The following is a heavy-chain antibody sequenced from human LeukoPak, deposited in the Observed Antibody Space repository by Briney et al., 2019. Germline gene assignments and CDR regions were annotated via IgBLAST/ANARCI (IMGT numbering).Heavy chain of an antibody. CDR3: ARDRHGGYYPSFDY. CDR2: VNLQGST. Sequence: SETLSLTCGVSGGSISNTNWWIWVRQPPGKGLEWIGEVNLQGSTNYNPSLKSRVAISVDKSENHISLKLTSVTAADTAVYYCARDRHGGYYPSFDYWGQGTLVTVSS. J-gene: IGHJ4*02. V-gene: IGHV4-4*02. D-gene: IGHD3-22*01. CDR1: GGSISNTNW.